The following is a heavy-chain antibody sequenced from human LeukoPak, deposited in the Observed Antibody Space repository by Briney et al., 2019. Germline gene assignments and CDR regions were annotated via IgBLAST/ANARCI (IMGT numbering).Heavy chain of an antibody. CDR3: ARDLAPGLTVPAAMAVPQPFDP. D-gene: IGHD2-2*01. Sequence: SVKVSCKXSGGTFSSYAISWVRQAPGQGLEWMGRIIPIFGTANYAQKFQGSVTITTDESTSTAYMELSSLRSEDTAVYYCARDLAPGLTVPAAMAVPQPFDPWGQGTLVTVSS. J-gene: IGHJ5*02. V-gene: IGHV1-69*05. CDR1: GGTFSSYA. CDR2: IIPIFGTA.